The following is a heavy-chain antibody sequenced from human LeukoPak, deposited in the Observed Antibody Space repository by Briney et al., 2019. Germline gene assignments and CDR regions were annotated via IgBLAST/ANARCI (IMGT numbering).Heavy chain of an antibody. CDR3: ARESGSYEAYFDY. D-gene: IGHD1-26*01. V-gene: IGHV1-69*13. CDR2: IFPIFATA. CDR1: GGTFSSYA. J-gene: IGHJ4*02. Sequence: SVKVSCKASGGTFSSYAISWVRQAPGQGLEWMGRIFPIFATANYAQKFQGRVTITADESTSTAHMELSSLRSEDTAVYYCARESGSYEAYFDYWGQGTLVTVSS.